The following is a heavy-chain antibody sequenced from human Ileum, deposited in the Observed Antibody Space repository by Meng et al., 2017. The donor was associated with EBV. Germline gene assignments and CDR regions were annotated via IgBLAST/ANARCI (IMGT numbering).Heavy chain of an antibody. CDR1: GFTFSINR. V-gene: IGHV3-74*01. J-gene: IGHJ4*02. Sequence: EGSVGDSVVGLCLAGGCLGLYCAATGFTFSINRMHWIRQAPGKGLGCVSRIKSNGSSTSYVDSVKCRFTISRDNAKNTLYLQMNSLRAEDTAVYYCVRDVWCHYEPRFDYWGQGTLVTVSS. D-gene: IGHD4/OR15-4a*01. CDR2: IKSNGSST. CDR3: VRDVWCHYEPRFDY.